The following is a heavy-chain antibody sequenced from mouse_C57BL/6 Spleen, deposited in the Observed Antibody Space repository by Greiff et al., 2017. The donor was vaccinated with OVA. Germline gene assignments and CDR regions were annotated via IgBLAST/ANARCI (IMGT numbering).Heavy chain of an antibody. V-gene: IGHV5-4*01. CDR2: ISDGGSYT. J-gene: IGHJ1*03. Sequence: DVQLVESGGGLVKPGGSLKLSCAASGFTFSSYAMSWVRQTPEKRLEWVATISDGGSYTYYPDNVKGRFTISRDNAKNNLYLQMSHLKSEDTAMYYCAREAQWYFDVWGTGTTVTVSS. CDR1: GFTFSSYA. CDR3: AREAQWYFDV.